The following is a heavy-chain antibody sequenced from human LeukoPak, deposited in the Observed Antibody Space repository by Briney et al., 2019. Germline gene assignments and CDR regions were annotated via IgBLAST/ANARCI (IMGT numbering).Heavy chain of an antibody. Sequence: GASVKVSCKASGYTFTSYGMSWVRQAPGQGLEWMGWISAYNGNTNYAQKLQGRVTMTTDTSTSTAYMELRSLRSDDTAVYYCARWDPYYYYYGMDVWGQGTTVTVSS. D-gene: IGHD1-26*01. J-gene: IGHJ6*02. V-gene: IGHV1-18*01. CDR3: ARWDPYYYYYGMDV. CDR2: ISAYNGNT. CDR1: GYTFTSYG.